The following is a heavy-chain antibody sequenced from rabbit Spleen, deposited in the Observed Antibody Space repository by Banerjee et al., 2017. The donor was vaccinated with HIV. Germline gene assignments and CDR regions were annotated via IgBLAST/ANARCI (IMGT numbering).Heavy chain of an antibody. J-gene: IGHJ4*01. CDR3: ARGSAAMTMVITGFYFKL. D-gene: IGHD2-1*01. Sequence: QSLEESGGDLVKPEGSLTLTCTASGFSFSSSYYMCWVRQAPGKGLECIACIYADSSGSTYYASWAKGRFTISRTSSTTVTLEMTSLTAADTATYFCARGSAAMTMVITGFYFKLWGQGTLVTVS. CDR2: IYADSSGST. CDR1: GFSFSSSYY. V-gene: IGHV1S40*01.